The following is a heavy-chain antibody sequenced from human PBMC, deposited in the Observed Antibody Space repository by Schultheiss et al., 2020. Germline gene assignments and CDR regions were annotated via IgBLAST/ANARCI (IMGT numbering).Heavy chain of an antibody. CDR3: ARDRALVDY. CDR1: GFTFSSYS. V-gene: IGHV3-48*01. Sequence: GSLRLSCAASGFTFSSYSMNWVRQAPGKGLEWVSYISSSSSTIYYADSVKGRFTISRDNAKNSLYLQMNSLRAEDTAVYYCARDRALVDYWGQGTLVTVSS. D-gene: IGHD3-10*01. J-gene: IGHJ4*02. CDR2: ISSSSSTI.